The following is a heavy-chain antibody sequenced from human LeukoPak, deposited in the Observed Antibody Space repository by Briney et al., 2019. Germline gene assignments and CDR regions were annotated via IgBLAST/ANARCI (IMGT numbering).Heavy chain of an antibody. J-gene: IGHJ4*02. CDR2: INHSGST. D-gene: IGHD5-12*01. CDR1: GGSFSGYY. V-gene: IGHV4-34*01. Sequence: SETLSLTCAVYGGSFSGYYWSWIRQPPGKGLEWIGEINHSGSTNYNPSLKSRVTIPVDTSKNQFSLKLSSVTAADTAVYYCARGSTETDVGATRSGPIDYWGQGTLVTVSS. CDR3: ARGSTETDVGATRSGPIDY.